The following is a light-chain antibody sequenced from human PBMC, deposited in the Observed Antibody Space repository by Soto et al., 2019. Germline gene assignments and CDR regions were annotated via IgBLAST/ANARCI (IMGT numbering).Light chain of an antibody. CDR3: HQYHNFPRP. V-gene: IGKV1-5*03. CDR1: QSINGW. Sequence: DIQLTQSPSTLSASVGDRVTITCRASQSINGWLAWYQQKPGQAPNLLIYKASTLESGVPSRVSGSGSGTEFTLTVSSLQPDDFATYYCHQYHNFPRPFGQGTKVEI. CDR2: KAS. J-gene: IGKJ1*01.